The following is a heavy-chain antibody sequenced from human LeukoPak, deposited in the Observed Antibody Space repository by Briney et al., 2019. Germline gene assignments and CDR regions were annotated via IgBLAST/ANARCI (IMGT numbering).Heavy chain of an antibody. J-gene: IGHJ4*02. Sequence: GGSLRLSCAASGFTFSDYSMNWVRQAPGKGLEWVSWITGSSDTIFYADSVKGRFTISRDNAKNSLYLQMNSLRAEDTAVYYCARISGSYVFDYWGQGTLVTVSS. CDR2: ITGSSDTI. V-gene: IGHV3-48*01. CDR3: ARISGSYVFDY. CDR1: GFTFSDYS. D-gene: IGHD1-26*01.